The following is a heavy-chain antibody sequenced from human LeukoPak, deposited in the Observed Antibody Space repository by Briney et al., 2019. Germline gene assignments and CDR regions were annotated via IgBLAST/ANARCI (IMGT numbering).Heavy chain of an antibody. CDR2: INPNSGGT. CDR1: GYTFTGYY. Sequence: GASVKVSCKASGYTFTGYYMHWARQAPGQGLEWMGWINPNSGGTNYAQKFQGRVTMTRDTSISAAYMELSRLRSDDTAVYYCARSRRNYYYYGMDVWGQGTTVTVSS. CDR3: ARSRRNYYYYGMDV. J-gene: IGHJ6*02. V-gene: IGHV1-2*02.